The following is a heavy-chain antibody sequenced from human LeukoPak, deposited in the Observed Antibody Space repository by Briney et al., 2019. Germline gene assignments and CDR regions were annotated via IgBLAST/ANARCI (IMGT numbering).Heavy chain of an antibody. J-gene: IGHJ6*02. Sequence: ASVKVSCKASGGTFSSYAISWVRQAPGQGLEWMGGIIPIFGTANYAQKFQGRVTITADESTSTAYMELSSLRSEDTAVYYCARSEAPASRDGYNYYYYYGMDVWGQGTTVTVSS. V-gene: IGHV1-69*13. CDR2: IIPIFGTA. CDR1: GGTFSSYA. D-gene: IGHD5-24*01. CDR3: ARSEAPASRDGYNYYYYYGMDV.